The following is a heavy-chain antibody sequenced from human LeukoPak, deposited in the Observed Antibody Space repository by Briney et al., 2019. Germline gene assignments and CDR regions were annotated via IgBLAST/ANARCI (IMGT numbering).Heavy chain of an antibody. V-gene: IGHV4-39*01. J-gene: IGHJ3*02. Sequence: SETLSLTCTVSGGSISTSSYYWGWIRQPPGKGLEWIGSIYYGGTTYYNPSLKSRVSISVDTSESQFSLKLSSVTAADTALYYCTRGLPRANDAFDIWGRGTMVTVSS. CDR3: TRGLPRANDAFDI. CDR1: GGSISTSSYY. CDR2: IYYGGTT.